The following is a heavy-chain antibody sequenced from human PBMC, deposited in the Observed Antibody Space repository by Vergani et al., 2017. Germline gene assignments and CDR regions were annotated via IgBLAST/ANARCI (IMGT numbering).Heavy chain of an antibody. CDR3: ARDPHQRRALTATPAY. CDR2: ISSSSSYI. CDR1: GFTFSSYS. D-gene: IGHD2-15*01. V-gene: IGHV3-21*01. Sequence: EVQLVESGGGLVKPGGSLRLSCAASGFTFSSYSMNWVRQAPGKGLEWVSSISSSSSYIYYADSVKGRFTISRDNAKNSLYLQMNSLRAEDTAVYYCARDPHQRRALTATPAYWGQGTLVTVSS. J-gene: IGHJ4*02.